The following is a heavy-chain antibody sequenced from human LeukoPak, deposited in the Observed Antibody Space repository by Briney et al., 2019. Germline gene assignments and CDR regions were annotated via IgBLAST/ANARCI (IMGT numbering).Heavy chain of an antibody. CDR1: GFTFSSHW. CDR2: INADGSAT. CDR3: VRGALRDCSYTSCTRGNWFDP. J-gene: IGHJ5*02. D-gene: IGHD2-2*01. V-gene: IGHV3-74*01. Sequence: GGSLRLSCAASGFTFSSHWMHWVRQAPEKGLVGVSHINADGSATYYAASVKGRFTISRDNAWNTLYLQMHSLTAEDTGVYYCVRGALRDCSYTSCTRGNWFDPWGQGTLVTVSS.